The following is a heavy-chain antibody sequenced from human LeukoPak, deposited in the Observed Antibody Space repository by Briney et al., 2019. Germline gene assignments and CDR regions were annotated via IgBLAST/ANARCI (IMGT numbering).Heavy chain of an antibody. Sequence: GGSLRLSCAASGFTFSSYGIHWVRQAPGKGLEWVAFIRYDGSNKYHADSVKGRFTISRDNAKNTLYLQMNSLRAEDTAVYHCASPHYYDSSGNAFHIWGQGTVVTVSS. CDR3: ASPHYYDSSGNAFHI. CDR1: GFTFSSYG. V-gene: IGHV3-30*02. D-gene: IGHD3-22*01. J-gene: IGHJ3*02. CDR2: IRYDGSNK.